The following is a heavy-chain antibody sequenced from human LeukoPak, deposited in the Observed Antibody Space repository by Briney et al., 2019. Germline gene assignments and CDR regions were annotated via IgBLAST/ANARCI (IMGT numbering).Heavy chain of an antibody. Sequence: PGGSRRLSCAASGFTFSDYAMSWIRQAPGQGREWVSYISRSGDTIDYADSVKGRFSISRDNAKNSLYLQMNSLRAEDTAVYYCAGYHWNSGVVYWGQGTLVTVSS. CDR3: AGYHWNSGVVY. D-gene: IGHD1-7*01. CDR1: GFTFSDYA. CDR2: ISRSGDTI. J-gene: IGHJ4*02. V-gene: IGHV3-11*01.